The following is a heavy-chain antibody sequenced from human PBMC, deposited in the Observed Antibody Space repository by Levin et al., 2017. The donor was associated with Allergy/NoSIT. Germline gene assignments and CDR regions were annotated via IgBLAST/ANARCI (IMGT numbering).Heavy chain of an antibody. CDR3: AKEEWLVRGFDY. CDR1: GFMFHSYA. D-gene: IGHD6-19*01. V-gene: IGHV3-23*01. CDR2: ITTSGDNT. Sequence: GGSLRLSCAASGFMFHSYAMTWVRQAPGKGLEWVSGITTSGDNTYYADSVKGRFTISRDNSKNTLDLQMNSLRAEDTAVYYCAKEEWLVRGFDYWGQGTLVTGSS. J-gene: IGHJ4*02.